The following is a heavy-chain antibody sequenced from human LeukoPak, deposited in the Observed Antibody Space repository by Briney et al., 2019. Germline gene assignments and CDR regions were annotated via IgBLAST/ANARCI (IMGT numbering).Heavy chain of an antibody. V-gene: IGHV1-2*02. D-gene: IGHD6-13*01. Sequence: ASVKVSCEASGYTFTGYYMHWVRQAPGQGLEWMGWINPNSGGTNYAQKFQGRVTMTRNTSISTAYMELSSLRSEDTAVYYCARGNRISAAGPFDPWGQGSLVTV. CDR2: INPNSGGT. CDR3: ARGNRISAAGPFDP. J-gene: IGHJ5*02. CDR1: GYTFTGYY.